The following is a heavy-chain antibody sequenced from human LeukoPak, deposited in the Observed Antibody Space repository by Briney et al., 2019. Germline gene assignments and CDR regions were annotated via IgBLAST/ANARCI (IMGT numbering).Heavy chain of an antibody. J-gene: IGHJ5*02. CDR2: IYYSGST. Sequence: PSETLSLTCTVSGGSISSGGYSWSWIRQHPGKGLEWIGYIYYSGSTYYNPSLKSRVTISVDTSKNQFSLKLSSVTAADTAVYYCAIGSGWPENWFDPWGQGTLVTVSS. CDR3: AIGSGWPENWFDP. CDR1: GGSISSGGYS. V-gene: IGHV4-31*03. D-gene: IGHD6-19*01.